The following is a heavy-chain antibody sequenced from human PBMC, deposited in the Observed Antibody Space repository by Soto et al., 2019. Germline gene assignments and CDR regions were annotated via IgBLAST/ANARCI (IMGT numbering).Heavy chain of an antibody. CDR3: ARGVGDSGYDEGWFDP. CDR1: GFTFSSYA. V-gene: IGHV3-30-3*01. D-gene: IGHD5-12*01. CDR2: ISYDGSNK. Sequence: GGSLRLSCAASGFTFSSYAMHWVRQAPGKGLEWVAVISYDGSNKYYADSVKGRFTISRDNSKNTLYLQMNSLRAEDTAVYYCARGVGDSGYDEGWFDPWGQGTLVTVSS. J-gene: IGHJ5*02.